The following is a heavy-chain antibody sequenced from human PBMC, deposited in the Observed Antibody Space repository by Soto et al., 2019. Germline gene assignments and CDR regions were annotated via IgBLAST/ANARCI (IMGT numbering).Heavy chain of an antibody. CDR2: MNEDGNVS. CDR1: GFTFSTSW. Sequence: ESGGGSVQPGGSLRLSCAASGFTFSTSWMSWVRQAPGKGPEWVANMNEDGNVSYYVDSAKGRFTISRDNARQYLYLQMNSLRPEDTAVYYCTRASVWGQGALVTVS. V-gene: IGHV3-7*03. J-gene: IGHJ4*02. CDR3: TRASV.